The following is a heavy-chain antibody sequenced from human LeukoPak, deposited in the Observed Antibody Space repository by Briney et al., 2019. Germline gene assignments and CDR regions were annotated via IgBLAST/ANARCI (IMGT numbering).Heavy chain of an antibody. D-gene: IGHD3-9*01. J-gene: IGHJ4*02. V-gene: IGHV3-15*01. CDR2: IKSRTDGETT. CDR1: GFTFTTYA. Sequence: GGSLRLSCAASGFTFTTYAMSWVRQAPGKGLEWVGRIKSRTDGETTDYLTPVKGRFTISRDDSKNTLYLQMNSLKTEDTAVYYCTTDYDVLTGYRFGYWGQGTLVTVSS. CDR3: TTDYDVLTGYRFGY.